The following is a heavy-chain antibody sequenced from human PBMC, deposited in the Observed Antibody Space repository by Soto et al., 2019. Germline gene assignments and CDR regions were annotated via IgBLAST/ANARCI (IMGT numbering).Heavy chain of an antibody. CDR2: ISAYNGNT. D-gene: IGHD2-2*01. CDR1: GYTFTSYG. V-gene: IGHV1-18*01. J-gene: IGHJ4*02. CDR3: ARVPPYCSSTSCHPEYYFDY. Sequence: GASVKVSCKASGYTFTSYGISWVRQAPGQGLEWMGWISAYNGNTNYAQKLQGRVTMTTDTSTSTAYMELRSLRSDDTAVYYCARVPPYCSSTSCHPEYYFDYWGQGTLVTVSS.